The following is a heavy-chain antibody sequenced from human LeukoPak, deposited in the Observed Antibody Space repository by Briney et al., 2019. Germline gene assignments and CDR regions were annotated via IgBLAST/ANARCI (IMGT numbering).Heavy chain of an antibody. J-gene: IGHJ4*02. CDR3: ARDHSNWNYAPDF. CDR2: ISASNGNT. CDR1: GYTFTRYG. V-gene: IGHV1-18*01. D-gene: IGHD1-7*01. Sequence: ASVKGSCKGSGYTFTRYGISGVRQAPGQGLQWLGWISASNGNTNYAQKFRDRVTMSTDTSTGTAYLDVRSLTSDDTAVYYCARDHSNWNYAPDFWGQGTLVIVSS.